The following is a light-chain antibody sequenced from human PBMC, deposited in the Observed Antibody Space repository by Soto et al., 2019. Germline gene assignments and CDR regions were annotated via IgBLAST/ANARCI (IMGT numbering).Light chain of an antibody. CDR1: SSDVGGYNY. V-gene: IGLV2-8*01. J-gene: IGLJ2*01. CDR3: SSYAGSNNVVV. CDR2: EVS. Sequence: QSVLTQPPSASGSPGQSVTISCTGTSSDVGGYNYVSWFQQHPGKAPKLMIYEVSKRPPGVPDRFSGSKSGNTASLSVSGLQAEDEADYYCSSYAGSNNVVVFGGGTKLTVL.